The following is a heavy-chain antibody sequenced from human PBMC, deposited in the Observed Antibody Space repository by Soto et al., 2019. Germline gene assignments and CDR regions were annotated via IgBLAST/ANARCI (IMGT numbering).Heavy chain of an antibody. CDR3: VSQRTTVPTQAYFDY. Sequence: SETLSLTCTVSGGSVTNSSYYWGRIRQSPGKRLEWIGSVYYRGRSYSKSSVKSRVTISVDTSKNRFSLSLNSVTASDTAVYFCVSQRTTVPTQAYFDYWGPGALVTVSS. CDR1: GGSVTNSSYY. V-gene: IGHV4-39*01. J-gene: IGHJ4*02. CDR2: VYYRGRS. D-gene: IGHD4-17*01.